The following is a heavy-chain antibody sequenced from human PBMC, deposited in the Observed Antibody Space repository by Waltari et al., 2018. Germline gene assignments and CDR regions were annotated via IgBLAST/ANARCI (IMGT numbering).Heavy chain of an antibody. J-gene: IGHJ5*02. Sequence: QVQMVESGGGVVQPGRSLRLSCAASGFTFSSFAMHWVRQARDKGLEWVAFITRDGSKQDYADSVRGRFTISRDNAKNTRYLQMNNLRLEDTAMYYCARDRDSSGNYYPAGLGWFDPWGQGTLVTVSS. V-gene: IGHV3-30*01. CDR2: ITRDGSKQ. CDR3: ARDRDSSGNYYPAGLGWFDP. CDR1: GFTFSSFA. D-gene: IGHD3-22*01.